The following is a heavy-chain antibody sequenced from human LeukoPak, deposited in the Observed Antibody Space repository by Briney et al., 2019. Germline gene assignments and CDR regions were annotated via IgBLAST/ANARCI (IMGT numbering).Heavy chain of an antibody. Sequence: GGSLRLSCAASGFTFSSYWMNWARQAPGKGLEWVANIKLDGSEKNYVDSVKGRFTISRDNTKNSLYLQMNSLRAEDAAVFYCARDQYDTWSRRGNFDSWGQGTLVIVSS. CDR1: GFTFSSYW. V-gene: IGHV3-7*03. J-gene: IGHJ4*02. CDR3: ARDQYDTWSRRGNFDS. CDR2: IKLDGSEK. D-gene: IGHD3-3*01.